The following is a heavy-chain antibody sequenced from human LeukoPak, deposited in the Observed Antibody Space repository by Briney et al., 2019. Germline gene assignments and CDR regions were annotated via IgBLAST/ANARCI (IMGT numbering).Heavy chain of an antibody. CDR1: GYTFTAYY. D-gene: IGHD3-22*01. CDR2: INPNSGDT. CDR3: ARGYYDSGGPRLDN. V-gene: IGHV1-2*02. J-gene: IGHJ4*02. Sequence: ASVKVSCKASGYTFTAYYIHWVRQAPGQGLEWMGWINPNSGDTKYSQKFQGRVTMTRDTSISTTYMELSGLTSDDTAVYYCARGYYDSGGPRLDNWGQGTLVTVSS.